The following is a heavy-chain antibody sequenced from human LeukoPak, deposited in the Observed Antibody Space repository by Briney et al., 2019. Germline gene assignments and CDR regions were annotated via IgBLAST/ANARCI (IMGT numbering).Heavy chain of an antibody. CDR1: GYTFSNYG. Sequence: GASVKVSCKASGYTFSNYGISWVRQAPGQGLEWLGWISAYSGDTNYEHNIQGSVIMTIDTSTSTAYMELRSLRSDDTAVYYCARGPSCSGTSCYGPYYYYYGMDVWGQGTTVTVSS. CDR3: ARGPSCSGTSCYGPYYYYYGMDV. J-gene: IGHJ6*02. D-gene: IGHD2-2*01. CDR2: ISAYSGDT. V-gene: IGHV1-18*01.